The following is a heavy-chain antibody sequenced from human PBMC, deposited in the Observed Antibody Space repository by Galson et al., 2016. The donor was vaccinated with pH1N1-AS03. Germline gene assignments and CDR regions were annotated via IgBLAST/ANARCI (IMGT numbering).Heavy chain of an antibody. CDR1: GFTFSSYA. CDR3: AKAPNAVSTGGEY. D-gene: IGHD5/OR15-5a*01. J-gene: IGHJ4*02. V-gene: IGHV3-23*01. Sequence: SLRLSCAASGFTFSSYAMSWVRQAPGKGLEWVSAISGSGGTTYYADSVKGRFTISRDNSKNTLYLQMNSQAAADTAVYYCAKAPNAVSTGGEYWGQGTLVTVSS. CDR2: ISGSGGTT.